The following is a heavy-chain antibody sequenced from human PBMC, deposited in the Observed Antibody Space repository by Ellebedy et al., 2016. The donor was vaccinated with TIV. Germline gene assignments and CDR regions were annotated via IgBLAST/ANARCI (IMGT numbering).Heavy chain of an antibody. CDR2: ISWNSGSI. CDR1: GFSFEEYA. Sequence: SLKISCAVSGFSFEEYAMHWVRQVPGKGLEWVSGISWNSGSIGYADSVKGRFTISRDISKNTLYLQMNSLRAEDTAVYYCAREHMTLTGSPLDYWGQGTLVTVSS. CDR3: AREHMTLTGSPLDY. D-gene: IGHD7-27*01. V-gene: IGHV3-9*01. J-gene: IGHJ4*02.